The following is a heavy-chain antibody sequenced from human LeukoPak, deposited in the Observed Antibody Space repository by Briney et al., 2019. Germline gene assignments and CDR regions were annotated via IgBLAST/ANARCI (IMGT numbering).Heavy chain of an antibody. CDR2: INYSGNT. V-gene: IGHV4-34*01. CDR3: VRGPNSNGDY. D-gene: IGHD6-19*01. J-gene: IGHJ4*02. CDR1: GGSFSDHY. Sequence: SETLSLTCAVYGGSFSDHYWSWIRQPPGKGLEWIGEINYSGNTNYNPSLKSRVTISVDTSKNQFPLNLSSVTAADTAVYYCVRGPNSNGDYWGQGTLVTVSS.